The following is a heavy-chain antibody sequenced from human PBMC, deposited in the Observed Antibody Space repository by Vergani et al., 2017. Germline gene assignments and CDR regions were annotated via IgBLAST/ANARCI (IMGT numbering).Heavy chain of an antibody. J-gene: IGHJ1*01. D-gene: IGHD1-1*01. CDR3: ATKSCGTPGCQIWCCRE. Sequence: QVHLVESGGGVVQPGRSLRLSCVVSGFTSSYYGMHWVRQAPGKGLEWVAVISYDGTQKYYADSVKGRFTISRDNSKSTLYLQMNSLRTEDTAVYYCATKSCGTPGCQIWCCREWGQGTLVTVSS. V-gene: IGHV3-30*03. CDR1: GFTSSYYG. CDR2: ISYDGTQK.